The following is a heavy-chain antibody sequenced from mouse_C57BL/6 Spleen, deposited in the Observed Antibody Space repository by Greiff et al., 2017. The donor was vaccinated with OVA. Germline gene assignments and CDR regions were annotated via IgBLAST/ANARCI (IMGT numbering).Heavy chain of an antibody. V-gene: IGHV1-61*01. J-gene: IGHJ4*01. CDR3: ASGYSNYEGYAMDY. Sequence: QVQLQQPGAELVRPGSSVKLSCKASGYTFTSYWMDWVKQRPGQGLEWIGNIYPSDSETPYNQKFKDKATLTVDKSSSTAYMQLSSLTSEDSAVYYCASGYSNYEGYAMDYWGQGTSVTVSS. CDR1: GYTFTSYW. D-gene: IGHD2-5*01. CDR2: IYPSDSET.